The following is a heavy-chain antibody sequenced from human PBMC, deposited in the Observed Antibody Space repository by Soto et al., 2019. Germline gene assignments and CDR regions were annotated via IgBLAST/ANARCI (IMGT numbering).Heavy chain of an antibody. Sequence: GAPVKVSCKASGYTFTSYDINWVRQAPGQGREWMGWMNPNSGNTGYAQKFQGRVTMTRNTSISTAYMELSSLRSEDTAVYYCARKVTVRWFLKDYYYYYYMDVWGKGTTVNVSS. CDR2: MNPNSGNT. CDR3: ARKVTVRWFLKDYYYYYYMDV. V-gene: IGHV1-8*01. CDR1: GYTFTSYD. D-gene: IGHD2-15*01. J-gene: IGHJ6*03.